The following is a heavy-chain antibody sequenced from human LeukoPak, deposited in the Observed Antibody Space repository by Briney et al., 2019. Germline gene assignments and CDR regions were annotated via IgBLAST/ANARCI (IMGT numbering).Heavy chain of an antibody. CDR2: IKSKTDGGTT. CDR3: TTAYYYDSGGYYGTFDY. J-gene: IGHJ4*02. V-gene: IGHV3-15*01. D-gene: IGHD3-22*01. CDR1: EFTLTNAW. Sequence: GGSLRLSCAASEFTLTNAWMSWVRQAPGKGLEWVGRIKSKTDGGTTDYAAPVKGRFTISRDDSKNTLYLQMNSLKTEDTAVYYCTTAYYYDSGGYYGTFDYWGQGTLVTVSS.